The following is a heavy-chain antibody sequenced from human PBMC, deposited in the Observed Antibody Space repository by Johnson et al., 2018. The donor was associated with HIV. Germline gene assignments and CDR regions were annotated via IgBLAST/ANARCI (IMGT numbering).Heavy chain of an antibody. V-gene: IGHV3-38-3*01. J-gene: IGHJ3*02. CDR1: GFTVSSNE. CDR3: ARSPEGDAFDI. Sequence: MQLVESGGGVVQPGRSLRLSCAASGFTVSSNEMSWVRQAPGKGLEWVSSISGGSTYYADSVKGRFTISRDNSKNTLYLQMNSLRAEDTAVYYCARSPEGDAFDIWGQGTMVTVSS. D-gene: IGHD1-26*01. CDR2: ISGGST.